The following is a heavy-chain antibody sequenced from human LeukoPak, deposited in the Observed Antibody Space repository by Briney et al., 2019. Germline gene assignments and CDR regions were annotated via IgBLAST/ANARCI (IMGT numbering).Heavy chain of an antibody. D-gene: IGHD1-26*01. J-gene: IGHJ4*02. V-gene: IGHV3-23*01. CDR3: ARGFRIVGASNDY. CDR1: GFTFSIYS. CDR2: ISGSGGST. Sequence: GGSLRLSCEASGFTFSIYSMNWVRQAPGKGLEWVSAISGSGGSTYYADSVKGRFTISRDNSKNTLYLQMNSLRAEDTAVYYCARGFRIVGASNDYWGQGTLVTVSS.